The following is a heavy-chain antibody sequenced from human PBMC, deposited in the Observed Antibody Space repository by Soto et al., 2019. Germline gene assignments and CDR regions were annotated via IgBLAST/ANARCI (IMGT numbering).Heavy chain of an antibody. CDR1: GFLFTSYS. Sequence: SLRLSCAASGFLFTSYSMVWVRLAPGKGLEWVASISSASDSIFYADSVKGRFTVSRDNAKNSLFLQMNNLRAEDTAVYFCARDGSADRFVHYFQHWGQGTQVTVSS. D-gene: IGHD6-19*01. CDR3: ARDGSADRFVHYFQH. V-gene: IGHV3-21*01. CDR2: ISSASDSI. J-gene: IGHJ1*01.